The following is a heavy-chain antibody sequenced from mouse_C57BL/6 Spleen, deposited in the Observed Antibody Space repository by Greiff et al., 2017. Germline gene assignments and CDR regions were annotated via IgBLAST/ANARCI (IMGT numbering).Heavy chain of an antibody. V-gene: IGHV5-17*01. Sequence: VQVVESGGGLVKPGGSLKLSCAASGFTFSDYGMHWVRQAPEKGLEWVAYISSGSSTIYYADTVKGRFTISRDNAKNTLFLQMTSLRSEDTAMYYCARDYYSNYEGVMDYWGQGTSVTVSS. J-gene: IGHJ4*01. CDR2: ISSGSSTI. CDR3: ARDYYSNYEGVMDY. CDR1: GFTFSDYG. D-gene: IGHD2-5*01.